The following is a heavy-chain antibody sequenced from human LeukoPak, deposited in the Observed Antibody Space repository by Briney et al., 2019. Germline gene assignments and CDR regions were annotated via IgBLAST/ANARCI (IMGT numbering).Heavy chain of an antibody. CDR2: ISGSGGST. J-gene: IGHJ4*02. CDR3: AKGEVIGGNFDH. Sequence: GGSLRLSCAASGFTFGSYAMSWVRQAPGKGLEWVSAISGSGGSTYYADSVKGRFTISRDNSKNTLYLQMNSLRAEDTAVYYCAKGEVIGGNFDHWGQGTLVTVSS. V-gene: IGHV3-23*01. CDR1: GFTFGSYA. D-gene: IGHD2-21*01.